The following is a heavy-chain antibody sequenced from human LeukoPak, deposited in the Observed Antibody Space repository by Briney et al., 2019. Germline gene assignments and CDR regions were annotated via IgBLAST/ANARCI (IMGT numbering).Heavy chain of an antibody. Sequence: ASVKVSCKASGYTFTSYYMHWVRQAPGQGLEWIGIINPSGGSTSYAQKFQGRVTMTRDTSTSTVYMELSSLRSEDTAVYYCARELYLVGATTDGPYYYYGMDVWGQGTTVTVSS. D-gene: IGHD1-26*01. V-gene: IGHV1-46*01. J-gene: IGHJ6*02. CDR1: GYTFTSYY. CDR2: INPSGGST. CDR3: ARELYLVGATTDGPYYYYGMDV.